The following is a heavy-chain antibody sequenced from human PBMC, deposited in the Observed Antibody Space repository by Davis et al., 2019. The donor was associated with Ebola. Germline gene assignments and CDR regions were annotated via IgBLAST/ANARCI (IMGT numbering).Heavy chain of an antibody. Sequence: PSETLSLTCTASGGSISSSSFFWGWIRQPPGKGLEWIGSIYYDGSTNYNPSLTSRVTISADTSTNQFSLNLSSGTAADTATYYCARRLSGAQVNPFDYWGQGTLVTVSS. D-gene: IGHD3-10*01. CDR1: GGSISSSSFF. J-gene: IGHJ4*02. CDR3: ARRLSGAQVNPFDY. CDR2: IYYDGST. V-gene: IGHV4-39*01.